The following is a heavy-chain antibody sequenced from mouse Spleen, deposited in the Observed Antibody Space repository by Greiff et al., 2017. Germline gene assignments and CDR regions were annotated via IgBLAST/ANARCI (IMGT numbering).Heavy chain of an antibody. CDR1: GYTFTDYY. CDR3: AEGIYDYDGFAY. Sequence: EVQLQQSGPVLVKPGASVKMSCKASGYTFTDYYMNWVKQSHGKSLEWIGVINPYNGGTSYNQKFKGKATLTVDKSSSTAYMELNSLTSEDSAVYYCAEGIYDYDGFAYWGQGTLVTVSA. J-gene: IGHJ3*01. V-gene: IGHV1-19*01. CDR2: INPYNGGT. D-gene: IGHD2-4*01.